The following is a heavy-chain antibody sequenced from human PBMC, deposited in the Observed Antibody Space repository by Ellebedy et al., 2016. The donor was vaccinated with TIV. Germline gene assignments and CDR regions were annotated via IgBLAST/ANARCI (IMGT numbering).Heavy chain of an antibody. Sequence: ASVKVSXKASGYTFTGYYMHWVRQAPGQGLEWMGWISAYNGNTNYAQKLQGRVTMTTDTSTSTAYMELRSLRSDDTAVYYCARDSAQGDYWGQGTLVTVSS. CDR3: ARDSAQGDY. V-gene: IGHV1-18*04. CDR2: ISAYNGNT. CDR1: GYTFTGYY. J-gene: IGHJ4*02. D-gene: IGHD3-10*01.